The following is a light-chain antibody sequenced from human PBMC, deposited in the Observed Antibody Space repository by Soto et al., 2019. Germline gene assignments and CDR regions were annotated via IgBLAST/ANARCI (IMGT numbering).Light chain of an antibody. CDR1: QSVGSS. CDR3: QQYSDSSPIT. CDR2: AAS. J-gene: IGKJ5*01. Sequence: EIVLTQSPAPLSLSPGERATLSCRASQSVGSSLAWYHQKLGQAPRLLIYAASDRATGIPGRFSGSGSGTDFTLTISRLEPEDFAVYYCQQYSDSSPITFGQGTRLEIK. V-gene: IGKV3-11*01.